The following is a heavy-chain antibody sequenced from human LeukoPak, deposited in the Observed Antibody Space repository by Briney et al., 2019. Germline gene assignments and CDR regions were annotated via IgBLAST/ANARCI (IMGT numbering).Heavy chain of an antibody. CDR3: AKDRRITFGGVILGYFDY. CDR2: ISGSGGST. J-gene: IGHJ4*02. Sequence: PGGSLRLSCAASGFTFSSYAMSWVRQAPGKGLEWVSAISGSGGSTYYADSVKGRFTISRDNSKNTLYLQMNSLRAEDTAVYYCAKDRRITFGGVILGYFDYWGQGTLVTVSS. CDR1: GFTFSSYA. D-gene: IGHD3-16*02. V-gene: IGHV3-23*01.